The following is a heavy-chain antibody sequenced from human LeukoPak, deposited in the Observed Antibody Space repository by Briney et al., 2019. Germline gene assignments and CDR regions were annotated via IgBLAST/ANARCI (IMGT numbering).Heavy chain of an antibody. J-gene: IGHJ4*02. V-gene: IGHV3-23*01. Sequence: GGSLRLSCAASGFTFTTYWMSWVRQAPEKGLEWVSGISGSGGSTFYADSVKGRFTISRDNSKNTLYLQMNSLRAEDTAVYYCAKDFWSGYHSGYFDYWGQGTLVTVSS. D-gene: IGHD3-3*01. CDR2: ISGSGGST. CDR1: GFTFTTYW. CDR3: AKDFWSGYHSGYFDY.